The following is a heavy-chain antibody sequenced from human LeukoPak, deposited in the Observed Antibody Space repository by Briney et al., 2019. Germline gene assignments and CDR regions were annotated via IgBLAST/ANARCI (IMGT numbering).Heavy chain of an antibody. CDR3: ARGLVAAAGLLFDY. J-gene: IGHJ4*02. CDR2: IYYSGST. V-gene: IGHV4-59*12. CDR1: GGSISTYY. Sequence: SETLSLTCTVSGGSISTYYWSWIRQPPGKGLEWIGYIYYSGSTNYNPSLKSRVTISVETSKNQFSLQLNSVTPEDTAVYYCARGLVAAAGLLFDYWGQGTLVTVSS. D-gene: IGHD6-13*01.